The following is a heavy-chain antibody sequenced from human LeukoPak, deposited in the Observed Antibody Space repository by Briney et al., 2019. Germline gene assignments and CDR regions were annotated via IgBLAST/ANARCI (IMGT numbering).Heavy chain of an antibody. CDR3: ARDVVVVVPSYFDY. D-gene: IGHD2-2*01. Sequence: ASVKVSCKASGYTFTGYYMHWVRQAPGQGLEWMGWINPNSGGTNYAQKFQGRVTMTRDTSISTAYMELSRLRSDDTAVYYCARDVVVVVPSYFDYWGQGTLVTVSS. CDR2: INPNSGGT. V-gene: IGHV1-2*02. CDR1: GYTFTGYY. J-gene: IGHJ4*02.